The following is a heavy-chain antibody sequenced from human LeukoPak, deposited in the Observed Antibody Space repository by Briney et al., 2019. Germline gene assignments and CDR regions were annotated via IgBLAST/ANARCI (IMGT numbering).Heavy chain of an antibody. Sequence: PGGSLRLSCAASGFTFSSYAMNWVRQAPGKGLEWVSAISGSGGSTYYADSVKGRFTISRDNSKNTLYLQMNSLRAEDTAVYYCAKDGPNYDILTGYYRGWFDPWGQGTLVTVSS. V-gene: IGHV3-23*01. CDR1: GFTFSSYA. CDR2: ISGSGGST. CDR3: AKDGPNYDILTGYYRGWFDP. J-gene: IGHJ5*02. D-gene: IGHD3-9*01.